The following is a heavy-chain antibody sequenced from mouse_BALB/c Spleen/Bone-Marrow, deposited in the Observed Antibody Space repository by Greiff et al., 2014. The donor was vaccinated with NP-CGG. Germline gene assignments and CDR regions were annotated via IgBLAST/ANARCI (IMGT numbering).Heavy chain of an antibody. CDR1: GYTFTSYW. J-gene: IGHJ2*01. V-gene: IGHV1-69*02. CDR3: TRSYGSSYESYCDY. D-gene: IGHD1-1*01. CDR2: IYPSDSYT. Sequence: VQLQQSGAELVRPGASVKLSCKASGYTFTSYWINWVKQRPGQGLEWIGNIYPSDSYTNYNQKFKDKATLTVDKSSSTAYMQLSSPTSEDSAVYYCTRSYGSSYESYCDYGGQGTTLTVSS.